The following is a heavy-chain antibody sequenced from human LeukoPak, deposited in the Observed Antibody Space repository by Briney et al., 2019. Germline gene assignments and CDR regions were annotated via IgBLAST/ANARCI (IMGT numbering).Heavy chain of an antibody. D-gene: IGHD1-14*01. J-gene: IGHJ4*02. CDR1: GFTFSDYT. CDR3: ARGITSWQQGPYNFDY. V-gene: IGHV3-30*02. CDR2: IETTGNEE. Sequence: GGSLRLSCAVSGFTFSDYTMNWVRQAPGTGLEWVASIETTGNEEYPSDSLKDRFTISRDNSKNTLYLQMNTVRPEDTAAFYCARGITSWQQGPYNFDYWGQGILITVSS.